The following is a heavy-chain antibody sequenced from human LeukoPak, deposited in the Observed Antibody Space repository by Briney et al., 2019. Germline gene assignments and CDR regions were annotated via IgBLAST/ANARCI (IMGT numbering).Heavy chain of an antibody. Sequence: SETLSLTCTVSGGSISSSSYYWGWIRQPPGKGLEWIGSIYYSGSTYYNPSLKSRVTISVDTSKNQFSLKLSSVTAADTAVYYCARGRTVTRRGFDYWGQGTQVTVSS. J-gene: IGHJ4*02. V-gene: IGHV4-39*07. D-gene: IGHD4-17*01. CDR1: GGSISSSSYY. CDR2: IYYSGST. CDR3: ARGRTVTRRGFDY.